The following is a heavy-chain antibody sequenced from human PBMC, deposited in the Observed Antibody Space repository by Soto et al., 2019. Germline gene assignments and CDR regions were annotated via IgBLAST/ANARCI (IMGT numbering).Heavy chain of an antibody. D-gene: IGHD2-2*03. CDR1: GYTFTGYY. CDR2: INPNSGGT. V-gene: IGHV1-2*04. Sequence: QVQLVQSGAEVKKPGASVKVSCKASGYTFTGYYMHWVRQAPGQGLEWMGWINPNSGGTNYAQKFQGWVTTTRDTSISTAYMELSSLRSDDTAVYYCARDGGGYCSSTSCYDAGIDVWGQGTTVTVSS. J-gene: IGHJ6*02. CDR3: ARDGGGYCSSTSCYDAGIDV.